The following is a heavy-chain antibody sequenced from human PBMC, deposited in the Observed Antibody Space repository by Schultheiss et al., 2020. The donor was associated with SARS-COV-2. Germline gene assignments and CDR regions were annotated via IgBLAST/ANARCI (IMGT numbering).Heavy chain of an antibody. V-gene: IGHV3-43D*03. J-gene: IGHJ6*02. CDR2: ISWDGGST. D-gene: IGHD2-15*01. Sequence: GGSLRLSCAASGFTFDDYAMHWVRQAPGKGLEWVSLISWDGGSTYYADSVKGRFTISRDNSKNTLYLQMNSLRAEDTAVYYCASYRYCSGGSCYGADYYYGMDVWGQGTTVTVSS. CDR3: ASYRYCSGGSCYGADYYYGMDV. CDR1: GFTFDDYA.